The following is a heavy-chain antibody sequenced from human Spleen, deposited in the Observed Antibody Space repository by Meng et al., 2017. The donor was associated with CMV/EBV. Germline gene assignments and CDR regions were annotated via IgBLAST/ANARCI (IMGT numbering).Heavy chain of an antibody. CDR2: ISSSSSYI. CDR1: GFTFSSYS. V-gene: IGHV3-21*01. J-gene: IGHJ3*01. CDR3: ARELRGSPYKNNWYRYIFDV. Sequence: GGSLRLSCAASGFTFSSYSMNWVRQAPGKGLEWVSSISSSSSYIYYADSVKGRFTISRDSAKTSLYLEMNSLRAEDTAVYYCARELRGSPYKNNWYRYIFDVWGQGTVVTVSS. D-gene: IGHD3-16*02.